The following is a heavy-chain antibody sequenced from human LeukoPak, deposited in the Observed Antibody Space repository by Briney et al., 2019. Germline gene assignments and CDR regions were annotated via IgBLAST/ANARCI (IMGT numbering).Heavy chain of an antibody. CDR2: IGTAGDT. CDR1: GFTFSSYD. Sequence: GGSLRLSCAASGFTFSSYDMHWVRQATGKGLEWVSAIGTAGDTYYPGSVKGRFTISRENAKNSLYLQMNSLRAGDTAVYYCARAGGGYYYDYWGQGTLVTVSS. J-gene: IGHJ4*02. V-gene: IGHV3-13*01. CDR3: ARAGGGYYYDY. D-gene: IGHD6-13*01.